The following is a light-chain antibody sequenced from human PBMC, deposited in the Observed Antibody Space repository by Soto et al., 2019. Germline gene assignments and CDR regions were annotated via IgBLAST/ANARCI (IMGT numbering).Light chain of an antibody. CDR1: SSNIGSNT. V-gene: IGLV1-44*01. Sequence: QSVLTQPPSASGTPGQRVTISCSGSSSNIGSNTVNWYQQLPGTAPKLLIYSNNQRPSGVPDRFSGPKSGTSASLAISGLQSEDEADYYCAAWDDSLNGWVFGTGTKLTVL. CDR2: SNN. J-gene: IGLJ1*01. CDR3: AAWDDSLNGWV.